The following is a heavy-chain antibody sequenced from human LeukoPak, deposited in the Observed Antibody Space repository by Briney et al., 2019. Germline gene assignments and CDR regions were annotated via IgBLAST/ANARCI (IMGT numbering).Heavy chain of an antibody. Sequence: ASVKVSCKASGGTFSSYAISWVRQAPGQGLEWMGIINPSGGSTSYAQKFQGRVTMTRDTSTSTVYMELSSLRSEDTAVYYCARETGRSSSWSNLNYWGQGTLVTVSS. CDR3: ARETGRSSSWSNLNY. CDR2: INPSGGST. CDR1: GGTFSSYA. D-gene: IGHD6-13*01. J-gene: IGHJ4*02. V-gene: IGHV1-46*01.